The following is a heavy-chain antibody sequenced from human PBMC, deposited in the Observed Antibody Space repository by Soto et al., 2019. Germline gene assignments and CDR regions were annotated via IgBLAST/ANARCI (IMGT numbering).Heavy chain of an antibody. V-gene: IGHV3-33*01. CDR3: AREVLVRGIKYHGMDV. J-gene: IGHJ6*02. Sequence: QVQLVESGGGVVQPGRSLSLSCAASGFTFSSYGIHWVRQAPGKGLEWVAGIWYDGSNKYYADSVKGRFTISRDNSKNTLYLKMNSRRAEDTAVYYCAREVLVRGIKYHGMDVWGQGTTVTVSS. D-gene: IGHD3-10*01. CDR2: IWYDGSNK. CDR1: GFTFSSYG.